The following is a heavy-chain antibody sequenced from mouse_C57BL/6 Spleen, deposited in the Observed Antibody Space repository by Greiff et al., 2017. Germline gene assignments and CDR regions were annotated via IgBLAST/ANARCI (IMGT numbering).Heavy chain of an antibody. D-gene: IGHD1-1*01. Sequence: EVMLVESGGGLVKPGGSLKLSCAASGFTFSSYAMSWVRQTPEKRLEWVATISDGGSYTYYPDNVKGRFTISRDNAKNNLYLQMSHLKSEDTAMYYCARATVVAPGFAYWGQGTLVTVSA. CDR3: ARATVVAPGFAY. V-gene: IGHV5-4*03. J-gene: IGHJ3*01. CDR2: ISDGGSYT. CDR1: GFTFSSYA.